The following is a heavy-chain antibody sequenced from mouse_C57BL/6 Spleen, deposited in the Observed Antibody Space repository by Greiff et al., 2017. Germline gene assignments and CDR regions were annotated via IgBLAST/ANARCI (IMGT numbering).Heavy chain of an antibody. D-gene: IGHD1-1*02. CDR2: IDPNSGGP. V-gene: IGHV1-72*01. CDR3: ASGGSYPYYFDY. CDR1: GYTFTSYW. Sequence: QVQLQQPGAELVKPGASVKLSCKASGYTFTSYWMHWVKQRPGRGLEWIGRIDPNSGGPTYNEKFKSKATLTVDKPSSTAYLQLSSLTSEDSAFXCCASGGSYPYYFDYWGQGTTRTVSS. J-gene: IGHJ2*01.